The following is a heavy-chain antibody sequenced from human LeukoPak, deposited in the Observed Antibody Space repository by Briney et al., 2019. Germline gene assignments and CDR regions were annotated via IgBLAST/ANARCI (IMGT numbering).Heavy chain of an antibody. V-gene: IGHV4-39*01. Sequence: SETLSLTCTVSGGSISSSSYYWGWIRQPPGKGLEWIGSIYYSGSTYYNPSLKSRVTISVDTSKNQFSLKLSSVTAADTAVYYCARVEYYYDSSGYYSFDYFDYWGQGTLVPVSS. CDR2: IYYSGST. J-gene: IGHJ4*02. D-gene: IGHD3-22*01. CDR3: ARVEYYYDSSGYYSFDYFDY. CDR1: GGSISSSSYY.